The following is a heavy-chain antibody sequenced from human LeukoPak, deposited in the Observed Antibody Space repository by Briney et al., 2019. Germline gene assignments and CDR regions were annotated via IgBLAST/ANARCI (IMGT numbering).Heavy chain of an antibody. Sequence: PGGSLRLSCVVSVFTFSSYWMSWVRQAPGKGLEWVANIKPDGSDEYYADSVKGRFTISRDNAKNSLHLQMNSLRAEDTAVYYCARTSYDSSGYYLGGYWSQGTLVTVSS. D-gene: IGHD3-22*01. J-gene: IGHJ4*02. CDR3: ARTSYDSSGYYLGGY. CDR1: VFTFSSYW. V-gene: IGHV3-7*01. CDR2: IKPDGSDE.